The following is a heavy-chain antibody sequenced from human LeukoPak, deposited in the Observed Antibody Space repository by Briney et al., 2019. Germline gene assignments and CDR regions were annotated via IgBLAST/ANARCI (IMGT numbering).Heavy chain of an antibody. CDR2: ISQNGDS. D-gene: IGHD4-17*01. Sequence: SETLSLTCGVYGVSLSFYYWSWIRQSPGKGLEWIAEISQNGDSNYNPSLKSRVTISLDTSKNQLSLKLNSVTAADTAVYYCARESDDYGDYGALDVWGKGTTVTISS. V-gene: IGHV4-34*01. CDR1: GVSLSFYY. J-gene: IGHJ6*04. CDR3: ARESDDYGDYGALDV.